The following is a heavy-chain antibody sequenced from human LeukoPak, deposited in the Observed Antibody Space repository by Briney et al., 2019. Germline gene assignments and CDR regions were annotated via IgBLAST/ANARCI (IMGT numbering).Heavy chain of an antibody. V-gene: IGHV3-23*01. CDR3: AKDPPGGLVATFDY. D-gene: IGHD5-12*01. CDR2: ISGSGGST. CDR1: GFIFSSYG. Sequence: PGGSLRLSCTASGFIFSSYGMHWVRQAPGKGLEWVSAISGSGGSTYYADSVKGRFTISRDNSKNTLYLQMNSLRAENTAVYYCAKDPPGGLVATFDYWGQGTLVTVSS. J-gene: IGHJ4*02.